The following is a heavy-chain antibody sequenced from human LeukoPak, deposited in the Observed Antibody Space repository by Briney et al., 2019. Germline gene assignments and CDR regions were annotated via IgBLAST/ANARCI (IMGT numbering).Heavy chain of an antibody. Sequence: SETLSLTCIVSGGSISSYFWSWIRQPPGKGLEWIGYISNSGSTNYNPSLKSRVTISVDTSRNQFSLKLSSVTAADTAVYYCARRLRRGVYGMDVWGQGTTVTVSS. D-gene: IGHD4-17*01. V-gene: IGHV4-4*08. CDR3: ARRLRRGVYGMDV. CDR2: ISNSGST. J-gene: IGHJ6*02. CDR1: GGSISSYF.